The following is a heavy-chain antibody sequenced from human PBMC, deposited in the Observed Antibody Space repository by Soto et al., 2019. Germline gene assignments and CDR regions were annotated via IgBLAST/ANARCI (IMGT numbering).Heavy chain of an antibody. Sequence: QITLEESRPTLVKPTQTLTLTCSFSGFSLYTRGVGVGWIRQPPGKALEWLALLYWDDTRRYNPSLKNSLTIDKDTSENQVVLTMTNMDPVDTGTYFCAHYTADTYFDVWGKGTTVTVSS. V-gene: IGHV2-5*02. D-gene: IGHD5-18*01. CDR1: GFSLYTRGVG. CDR2: LYWDDTR. J-gene: IGHJ6*04. CDR3: AHYTADTYFDV.